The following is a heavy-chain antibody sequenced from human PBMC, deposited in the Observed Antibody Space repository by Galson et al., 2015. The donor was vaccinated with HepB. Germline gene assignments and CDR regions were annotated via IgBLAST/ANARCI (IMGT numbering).Heavy chain of an antibody. CDR1: GLAFDTHA. J-gene: IGHJ5*01. D-gene: IGHD5-18*01. CDR2: ISGNGDST. Sequence: SLRLSCAASGLAFDTHAMRWVRQAPGRGLGWISGISGNGDSTFYADSVKGRFTVSRDNSNNMLYLQMNSLRAEDAGLYFCAKGYGLFDSWGQGILVTVSS. CDR3: AKGYGLFDS. V-gene: IGHV3-23*01.